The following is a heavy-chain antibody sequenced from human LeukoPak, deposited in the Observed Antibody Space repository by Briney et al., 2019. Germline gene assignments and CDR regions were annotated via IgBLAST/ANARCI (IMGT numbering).Heavy chain of an antibody. J-gene: IGHJ4*02. V-gene: IGHV4-39*07. CDR1: GGSISSGGYY. CDR3: AREGQVVGRTMSDY. Sequence: SETLSLTCTVSGGSISSGGYYWSWIRQPPGKGLEWIGSIFHTGSTYFNLSLKSRVTISVDTSKNQFSLRLSSVTAADTAVYCAREGQVVGRTMSDYWGQGTLVTVSS. CDR2: IFHTGST. D-gene: IGHD1-26*01.